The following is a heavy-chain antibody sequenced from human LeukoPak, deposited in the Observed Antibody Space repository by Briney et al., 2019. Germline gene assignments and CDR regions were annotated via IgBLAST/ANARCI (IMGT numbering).Heavy chain of an antibody. V-gene: IGHV3-21*01. CDR2: ISSSSSYI. CDR1: GFTFSSYS. Sequence: PGGSLRLSCAASGFTFSSYSMNWVRQAPGKGLEWVSSISSSSSYIYYADSVKGRFTISRDNSKNTLYLQMNSLRAEDTAVYYCARDPVIAVAAWGQGTLVTVSS. J-gene: IGHJ5*02. CDR3: ARDPVIAVAA. D-gene: IGHD6-19*01.